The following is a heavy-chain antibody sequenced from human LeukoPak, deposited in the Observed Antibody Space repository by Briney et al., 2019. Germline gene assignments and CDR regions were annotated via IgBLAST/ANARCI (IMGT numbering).Heavy chain of an antibody. CDR3: VLSSTARGGNDY. Sequence: GGSLRLSCAASGFTISSYWMSWVRQAPGKGLEWVGNIKQDGSEKYNVDSVKGRFTISRDNAKNSLYLQMNSLRAEDTAVYYCVLSSTARGGNDYWGKGTLVTVSS. J-gene: IGHJ4*02. V-gene: IGHV3-7*03. CDR2: IKQDGSEK. CDR1: GFTISSYW. D-gene: IGHD2-21*02.